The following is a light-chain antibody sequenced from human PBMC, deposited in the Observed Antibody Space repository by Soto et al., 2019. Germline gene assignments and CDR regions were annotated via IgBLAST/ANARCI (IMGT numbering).Light chain of an antibody. CDR3: SSYTGSSTLV. CDR2: EVS. CDR1: SSDVGAYNY. J-gene: IGLJ3*02. V-gene: IGLV2-14*01. Sequence: QSALTQPASVSGSPGQSITISCTGTSSDVGAYNYVSWYQQRPGKAPKLMIYEVSNRPSGVSNRFSGSKSGNTASLSISGLQAEDEADYYCSSYTGSSTLVFGGGTKLTVL.